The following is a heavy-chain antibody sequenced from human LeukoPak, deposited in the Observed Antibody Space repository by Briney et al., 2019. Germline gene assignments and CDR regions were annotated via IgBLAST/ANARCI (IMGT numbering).Heavy chain of an antibody. CDR3: ARGLRQQLVTYGMDV. V-gene: IGHV6-1*01. CDR1: GDSVSSNSAA. J-gene: IGHJ6*04. Sequence: SQTLSLTCALSGDSVSSNSAAWHWIRQSSSRGLEWLGRTYYRSKWYNDYAVSVKSRITINPDTSKNQFSLQLNSVTPEDTAVYYCARGLRQQLVTYGMDVWGKGTTVTVSS. D-gene: IGHD6-13*01. CDR2: TYYRSKWYN.